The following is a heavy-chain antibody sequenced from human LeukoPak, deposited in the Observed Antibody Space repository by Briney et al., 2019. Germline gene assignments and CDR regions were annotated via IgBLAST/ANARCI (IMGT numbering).Heavy chain of an antibody. J-gene: IGHJ4*02. CDR1: GGSISSGDYY. D-gene: IGHD2-2*01. CDR2: IYYSGST. Sequence: SETLSLTCTVSGGSISSGDYYWSWIRQPPGKGLEWIGYIYYSGSTYYNPSLKSRVTISVDTSKNQFSLKLSSVTAADTAVYYCARADYCSSTSCFIGALGCWGQGTLVTVSS. CDR3: ARADYCSSTSCFIGALGC. V-gene: IGHV4-30-4*01.